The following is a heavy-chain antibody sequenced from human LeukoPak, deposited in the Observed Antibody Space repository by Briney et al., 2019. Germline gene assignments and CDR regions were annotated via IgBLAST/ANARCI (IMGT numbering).Heavy chain of an antibody. Sequence: GGSLRLSCAASGFTFSSAWMTRVRQAPGKGLEYVARIKSKVDGETTDYIAPVKGRFIISRDDSKNTLYLQMNSLRTEDTAVYYCSRRFWTGYYDSWGQGTLVTVSS. CDR1: GFTFSSAW. CDR3: SRRFWTGYYDS. D-gene: IGHD3/OR15-3a*01. CDR2: IKSKVDGETT. V-gene: IGHV3-15*01. J-gene: IGHJ4*02.